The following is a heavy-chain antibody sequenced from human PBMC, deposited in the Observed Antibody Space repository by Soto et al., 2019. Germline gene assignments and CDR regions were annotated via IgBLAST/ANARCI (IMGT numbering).Heavy chain of an antibody. D-gene: IGHD1-1*01. CDR3: TTDSAGILNWNDRRSPPG. CDR2: IKSKTDGGTT. Sequence: GGSLRLSCAASGFTFSNAWMNWVRQAPGKGLEWVGRIKSKTDGGTTDYAAPVKGRFTISRDDSKNTLYLQMNSLKTEDTAVYYCTTDSAGILNWNDRRSPPGWGQGTLVTVSS. V-gene: IGHV3-15*07. J-gene: IGHJ4*02. CDR1: GFTFSNAW.